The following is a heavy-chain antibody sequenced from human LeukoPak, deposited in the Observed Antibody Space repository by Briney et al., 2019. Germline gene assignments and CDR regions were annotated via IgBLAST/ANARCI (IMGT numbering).Heavy chain of an antibody. CDR1: GGSITSDY. CDR3: ARLSRTGGHYNSPTLRVPFYGLDV. Sequence: SETLSLTCTVSGGSITSDYWTWIRQAPGKGLEWIGYTYYSGTTNYNPSLKSRVTISLDTSKTQFSLKLRSVTAADTAVYYCARLSRTGGHYNSPTLRVPFYGLDVWGQGTTVTVSS. CDR2: TYYSGTT. V-gene: IGHV4-59*01. J-gene: IGHJ6*02. D-gene: IGHD2-8*02.